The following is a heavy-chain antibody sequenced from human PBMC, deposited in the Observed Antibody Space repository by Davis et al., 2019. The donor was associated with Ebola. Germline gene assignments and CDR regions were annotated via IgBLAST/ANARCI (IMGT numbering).Heavy chain of an antibody. Sequence: ASVTVSCKASGYTFTNYYMHGVRQAPGQGLERMGMINPNDGRTIYAQKFQGRVTVTRDTSTTTVYMDLSSLRSEDTALYYCTTPGGQDSGYDVFDIWGQGTMVTVSS. V-gene: IGHV1-46*03. J-gene: IGHJ3*02. CDR1: GYTFTNYY. D-gene: IGHD5-12*01. CDR3: TTPGGQDSGYDVFDI. CDR2: INPNDGRT.